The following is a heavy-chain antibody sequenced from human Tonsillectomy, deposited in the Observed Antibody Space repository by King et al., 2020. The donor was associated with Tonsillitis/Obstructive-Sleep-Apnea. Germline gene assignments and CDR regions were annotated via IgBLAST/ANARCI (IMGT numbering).Heavy chain of an antibody. CDR3: VKALGYCSSTSCYYFDY. CDR1: GFTFSTYA. CDR2: ISSNGGST. D-gene: IGHD2-2*01. J-gene: IGHJ4*02. Sequence: VQLVESGGGLVQPGGSLRLSCSASGFTFSTYAMHWVRQAPGKGLEYVSAISSNGGSTYYADSVKGRFTISRDNSKNTLYLQMSSLRTEDTAVYYCVKALGYCSSTSCYYFDYWGLGTLVTVSS. V-gene: IGHV3-64D*06.